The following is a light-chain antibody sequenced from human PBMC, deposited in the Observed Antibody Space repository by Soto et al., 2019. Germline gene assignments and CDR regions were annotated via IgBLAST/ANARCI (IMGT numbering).Light chain of an antibody. CDR1: QSVSNN. J-gene: IGKJ1*01. Sequence: EIVMTQSPATLSVSPGERATLSCRASQSVSNNLAWYQKKPGQAPRLLIYGASTRAPGISARFSGSGSGTEFTLTISSLQSEDFAVYYCQQYNDWWTFGQGTRVEIK. CDR3: QQYNDWWT. V-gene: IGKV3-15*01. CDR2: GAS.